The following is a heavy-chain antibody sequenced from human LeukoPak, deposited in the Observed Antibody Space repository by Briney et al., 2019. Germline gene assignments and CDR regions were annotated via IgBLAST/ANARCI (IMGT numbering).Heavy chain of an antibody. CDR3: ASGLGIAVAGTLGY. D-gene: IGHD6-19*01. Sequence: GGSLRLSCAASGFTFSSYSMTWVRQAPGKGLEWVSSITSSSTYIYYADSVKGRFTFSRDNARNSLYLQMNSLRAEDTAVYYCASGLGIAVAGTLGYWGQGTLVTVSS. J-gene: IGHJ4*02. V-gene: IGHV3-21*04. CDR1: GFTFSSYS. CDR2: ITSSSTYI.